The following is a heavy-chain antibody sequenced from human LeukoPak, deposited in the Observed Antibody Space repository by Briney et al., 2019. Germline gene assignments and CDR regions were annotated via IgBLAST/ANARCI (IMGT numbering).Heavy chain of an antibody. CDR1: GYTFTSYY. V-gene: IGHV1-2*02. Sequence: ASVKVSCKASGYTFTSYYMHWVRQAPGQGLEWMGWINPNSGGTNYAQKFQGRVTMTRDTSISTAYMELSRLRSDDTAVYYCARDLGGSGSYSLDYWGQGTLVTVSS. D-gene: IGHD3-10*01. CDR2: INPNSGGT. J-gene: IGHJ4*02. CDR3: ARDLGGSGSYSLDY.